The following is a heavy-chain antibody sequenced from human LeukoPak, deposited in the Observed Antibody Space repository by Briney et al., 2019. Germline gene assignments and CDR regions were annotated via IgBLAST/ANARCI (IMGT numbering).Heavy chain of an antibody. CDR3: VKDSPPRYSGSPPAY. CDR2: ISYDGSNK. Sequence: PGRSLTLSCAASGFTFSSYAMHWVRQAPGKGLEWVAVISYDGSNKYYADSVKGRFTISRDNAKNSLYLQMNSLRADDTAVYYCVKDSPPRYSGSPPAYWGQGTLVTVSS. D-gene: IGHD1-26*01. CDR1: GFTFSSYA. V-gene: IGHV3-30-3*01. J-gene: IGHJ4*02.